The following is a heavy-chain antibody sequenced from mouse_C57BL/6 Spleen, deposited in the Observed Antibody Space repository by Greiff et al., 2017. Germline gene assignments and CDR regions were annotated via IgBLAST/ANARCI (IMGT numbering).Heavy chain of an antibody. CDR1: GYTFTEYT. D-gene: IGHD1-1*01. J-gene: IGHJ4*01. V-gene: IGHV1-62-2*01. Sequence: VQLQQSGAELVKPGASVKLSCKASGYTFTEYTIHWVQQRSGQGLEGIGWFYTGSGSIKYNEKFQDKATLTADNTSSTVYMELNILTSEDSAVYFCARHEDPVVATDAMDYWGQGTSVTVSS. CDR3: ARHEDPVVATDAMDY. CDR2: FYTGSGSI.